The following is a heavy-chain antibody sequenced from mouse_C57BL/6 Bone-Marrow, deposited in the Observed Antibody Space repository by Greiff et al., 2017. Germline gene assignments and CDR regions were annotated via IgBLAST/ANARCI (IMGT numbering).Heavy chain of an antibody. J-gene: IGHJ4*01. CDR1: GFTFSDYG. V-gene: IGHV5-17*01. CDR2: ISSGSSTF. Sequence: EVNLVESGGGLVKPGGSLKLSCAASGFTFSDYGMHWVRQAPEKGLEWVAYISSGSSTFYYADTVKGRFTISRDNAKNTLFLQMTSLRSEDKAMYYCARRRGLRRAMDYWGQGTSVTVSS. CDR3: ARRRGLRRAMDY. D-gene: IGHD2-4*01.